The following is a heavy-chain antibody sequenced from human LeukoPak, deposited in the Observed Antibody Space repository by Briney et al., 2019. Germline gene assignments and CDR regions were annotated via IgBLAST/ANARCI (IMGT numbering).Heavy chain of an antibody. Sequence: SQTLSLTRTVSGGSISSGSYYWSWIRQPAGKGLEWIGRIYISGSTNYNPSLKSRVTISVDTSKNQFSLKLSSVTAADTAVYYCARERGSLTGYLSIGYWGQGTLVTVSS. CDR3: ARERGSLTGYLSIGY. V-gene: IGHV4-61*02. CDR1: GGSISSGSYY. CDR2: IYISGST. J-gene: IGHJ4*02. D-gene: IGHD3-9*01.